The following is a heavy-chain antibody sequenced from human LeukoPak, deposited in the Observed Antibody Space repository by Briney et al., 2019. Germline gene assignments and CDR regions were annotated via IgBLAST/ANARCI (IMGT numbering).Heavy chain of an antibody. V-gene: IGHV1-18*01. CDR3: ARAARERGSDISDY. CDR2: ISAYNGNT. J-gene: IGHJ4*02. Sequence: GASVKVSCKASGYTFTSYGFNWVRQAPGQGLEWMGWISAYNGNTHYAQKFQGRVTMTTDTSTSTAYIELRSLRSDDTAVYYCARAARERGSDISDYWGQGTLVTVSS. D-gene: IGHD2-15*01. CDR1: GYTFTSYG.